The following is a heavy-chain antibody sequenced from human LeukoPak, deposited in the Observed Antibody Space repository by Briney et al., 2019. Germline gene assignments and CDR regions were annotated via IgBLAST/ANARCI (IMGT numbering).Heavy chain of an antibody. CDR2: IRYDASNK. V-gene: IGHV3-30*02. Sequence: GGSLRLSCAASGFTFSNYGMHWVRQVPGKGLEWVTFIRYDASNKYYADAVKGRFTISRDNSKNTLYLQMNSLRPEDAAVYYCAKDSGGNRSVWFDSWGQGTLVTVSS. CDR3: AKDSGGNRSVWFDS. D-gene: IGHD4-23*01. J-gene: IGHJ5*01. CDR1: GFTFSNYG.